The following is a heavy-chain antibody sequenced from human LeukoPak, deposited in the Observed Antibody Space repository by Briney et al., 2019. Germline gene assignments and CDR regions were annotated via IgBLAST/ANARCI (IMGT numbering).Heavy chain of an antibody. CDR2: IIPIFGTA. D-gene: IGHD2-2*02. CDR1: GGTFSSYA. J-gene: IGHJ6*02. V-gene: IGHV1-69*01. Sequence: SVKVSCKASGGTFSSYAISWVRQAPGQGLEWMGGIIPIFGTANYAQKFQGRVTITADESTSTAYMELSSLRSEDTAVYHCARDRACSSTSCYTYYYYYGMDVWGQGTTVTVSS. CDR3: ARDRACSSTSCYTYYYYYGMDV.